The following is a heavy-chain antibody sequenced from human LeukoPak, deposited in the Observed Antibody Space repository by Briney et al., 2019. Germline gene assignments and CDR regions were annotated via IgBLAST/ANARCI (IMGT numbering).Heavy chain of an antibody. CDR2: MNPNSGNT. CDR3: ATLQAGSGSYYNYYYGMDV. D-gene: IGHD3-10*01. J-gene: IGHJ6*02. V-gene: IGHV1-8*01. Sequence: WMNPNSGNTGYAQKVQGRVTMTRNTSISTAYMELSSLRSEDTAVYYCATLQAGSGSYYNYYYGMDVWGQGTTVTVSS.